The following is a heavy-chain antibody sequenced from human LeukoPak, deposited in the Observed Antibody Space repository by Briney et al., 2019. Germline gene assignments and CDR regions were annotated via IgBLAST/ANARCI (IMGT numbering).Heavy chain of an antibody. Sequence: GGSLRLSCAASGFTFTTYSLHWDRKAPGKGLEWVAVISYDGSDKYYADSVKGRFTVSRDNSKDVLYLQMNSLRTEGTAIYFCAKDAAKELDSWGQGTLVTVSS. CDR3: AKDAAKELDS. V-gene: IGHV3-30*04. CDR1: GFTFTTYS. CDR2: ISYDGSDK. J-gene: IGHJ4*02.